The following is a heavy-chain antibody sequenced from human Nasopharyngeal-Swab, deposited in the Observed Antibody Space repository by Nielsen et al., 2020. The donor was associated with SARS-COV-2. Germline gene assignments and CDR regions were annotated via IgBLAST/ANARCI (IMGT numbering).Heavy chain of an antibody. CDR2: IITIFGTA. D-gene: IGHD3-10*01. Sequence: WLRQAPGQGLEWLGGIITIFGTANYAQKFQGRVTLTADESTSTAYMELRCLRSEDAAVYYCASHKVGGYGSGSYYNYYYYYYMDVWGKGTTVTVSS. V-gene: IGHV1-69*01. J-gene: IGHJ6*03. CDR3: ASHKVGGYGSGSYYNYYYYYYMDV.